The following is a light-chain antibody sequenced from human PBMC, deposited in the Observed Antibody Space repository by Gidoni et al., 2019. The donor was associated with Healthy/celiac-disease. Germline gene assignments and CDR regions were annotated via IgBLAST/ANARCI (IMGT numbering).Light chain of an antibody. J-gene: IGLJ3*02. CDR3: SSYTSSSTWV. CDR2: EFS. CDR1: SSDVGGYNY. V-gene: IGLV2-14*01. Sequence: QSALTQPASVSGSPGQSITISCTGTSSDVGGYNYDSWYQQHPGQAPTLMIYEFSNRPSVVSHRFSGYNAGNTASLTISGLQAEDEADYYCSSYTSSSTWVFGGGTKLTVL.